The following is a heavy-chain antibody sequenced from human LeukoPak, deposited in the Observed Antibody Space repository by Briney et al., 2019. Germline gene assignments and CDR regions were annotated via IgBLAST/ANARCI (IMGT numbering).Heavy chain of an antibody. J-gene: IGHJ4*02. CDR2: IKQDGSEK. V-gene: IGHV3-7*01. D-gene: IGHD3-22*01. CDR3: ARVWAYHYDSSGYYHDC. CDR1: GFTFSSYW. Sequence: GGSLRLSCAASGFTFSSYWMSWVRQAPGKGLEWVANIKQDGSEKYYVDSVKGRFTISRDNAKNSLYLQMNSLRAEDTAVYYCARVWAYHYDSSGYYHDCWGQGTLVTVSS.